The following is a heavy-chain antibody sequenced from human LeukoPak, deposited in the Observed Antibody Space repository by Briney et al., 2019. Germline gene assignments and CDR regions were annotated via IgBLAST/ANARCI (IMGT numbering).Heavy chain of an antibody. CDR2: INHSGST. D-gene: IGHD3-10*01. Sequence: SETLSLTCAVYGGSFSGYYWSWIRQPPGKGLEWIGEINHSGSTNYNPSLKSRVTLSSDTSKNQFSLNMRSVTAADTAVYYCARDLNRAFDFWGQGTLVTVSS. J-gene: IGHJ4*02. CDR3: ARDLNRAFDF. V-gene: IGHV4-34*01. CDR1: GGSFSGYY.